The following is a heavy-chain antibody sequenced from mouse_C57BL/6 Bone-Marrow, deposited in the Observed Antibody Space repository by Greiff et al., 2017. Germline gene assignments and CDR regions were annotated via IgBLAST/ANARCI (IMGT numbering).Heavy chain of an antibody. Sequence: DVKLQESGPGLVKPSQSLSLTCSVTGYSITSGYYWNWIRQFPGNKLEWMGYISYDGSNNYNPSLKNRISITRDTSKNQFFLKLNSVTTEDTATYYGARDRCNYFDYWGQGTTLTVSS. CDR1: GYSITSGYY. CDR3: ARDRCNYFDY. J-gene: IGHJ2*01. CDR2: ISYDGSN. V-gene: IGHV3-6*01.